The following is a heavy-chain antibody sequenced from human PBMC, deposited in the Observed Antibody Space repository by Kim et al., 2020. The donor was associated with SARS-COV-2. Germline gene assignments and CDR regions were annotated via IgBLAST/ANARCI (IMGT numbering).Heavy chain of an antibody. V-gene: IGHV4-59*01. CDR2: IYYSGST. CDR1: GGSISSYY. Sequence: SETLSLTCTVSGGSISSYYWSWIRQPPGKGLEWIGYIYYSGSTNYNPSLKSRVTISVDTSKNQFSLKLSSVTAADTAVYYCARVHCSGGSCYIADAFDIWGQGTMVTVSS. D-gene: IGHD2-15*01. CDR3: ARVHCSGGSCYIADAFDI. J-gene: IGHJ3*02.